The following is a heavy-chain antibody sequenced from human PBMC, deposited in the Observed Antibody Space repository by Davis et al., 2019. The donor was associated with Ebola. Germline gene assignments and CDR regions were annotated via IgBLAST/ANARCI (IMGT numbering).Heavy chain of an antibody. Sequence: GESLKISCAASGLTFSDYYMDWVRQAPGKGLEWVGRMRNKANSYTTEYAASVQGIFIVSRDDSKNSLYLQMNSLRTEDTTVYYCAKASYGDYVRNWFDPWGQGTLVTVSS. D-gene: IGHD4-17*01. V-gene: IGHV3-72*01. CDR1: GLTFSDYY. CDR3: AKASYGDYVRNWFDP. CDR2: MRNKANSYTT. J-gene: IGHJ5*02.